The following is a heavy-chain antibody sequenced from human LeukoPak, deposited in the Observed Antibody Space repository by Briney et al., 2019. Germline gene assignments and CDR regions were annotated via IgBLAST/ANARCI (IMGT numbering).Heavy chain of an antibody. V-gene: IGHV3-7*01. CDR1: GFTFSSYW. Sequence: GGSLRLSCAASGFTFSSYWMSWVRQAPGKGLEWVANIKQDGSEKYYVDSVKGRFTISRDNAKNSLYLQMSSLRAEDTAVYYCARAPGYGAAYYFDYWGQGTLVTVSS. J-gene: IGHJ4*02. CDR2: IKQDGSEK. D-gene: IGHD1-1*01. CDR3: ARAPGYGAAYYFDY.